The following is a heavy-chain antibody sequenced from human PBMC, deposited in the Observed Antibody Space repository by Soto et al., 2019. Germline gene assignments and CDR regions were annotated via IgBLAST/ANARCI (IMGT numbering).Heavy chain of an antibody. J-gene: IGHJ5*01. CDR2: ISGAGDII. CDR3: AREGTYGGDWFAY. D-gene: IGHD2-21*01. CDR1: GFTFSSYS. Sequence: EVQLVESGGGLVQPGGSLRLTCAASGFTFSSYSMTWVRQAPGKGLEWISFISGAGDIIFYADSLKGRFTISRDNARDSLYLQMHSLRDEDMAIYYCAREGTYGGDWFAYWGQGILVTVSS. V-gene: IGHV3-48*02.